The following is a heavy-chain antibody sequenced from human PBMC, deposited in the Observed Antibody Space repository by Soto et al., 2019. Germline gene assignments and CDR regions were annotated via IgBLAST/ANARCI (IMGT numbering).Heavy chain of an antibody. V-gene: IGHV3-73*02. J-gene: IGHJ5*02. D-gene: IGHD3-16*01. CDR1: GFTFSGSA. CDR2: IRSKANNYET. CDR3: ARVGRYYDYVWGSYAGNNWFDP. Sequence: EVQLVESGGGLVQPGGSLKLSCAASGFTFSGSAMHWVRQASGKGLEWVGRIRSKANNYETAYGASVKGRFTISRDDSKNTAYLQMNSLRAEDTAVYYCARVGRYYDYVWGSYAGNNWFDPWGQGTLVTVSS.